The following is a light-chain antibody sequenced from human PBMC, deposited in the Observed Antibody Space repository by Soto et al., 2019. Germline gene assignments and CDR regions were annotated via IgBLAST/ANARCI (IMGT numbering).Light chain of an antibody. V-gene: IGKV3-20*01. J-gene: IGKJ3*01. Sequence: EIVLTQSPGTLSLSPGERATLSCRASQSVSSTYLAWYQRKPGQAPRLLIYDASRRATGIPDRFSGSGSGTDFTLTISRLEPEDFAVYYCQQYGSSPGLFTFGPGTKVDIK. CDR2: DAS. CDR1: QSVSSTY. CDR3: QQYGSSPGLFT.